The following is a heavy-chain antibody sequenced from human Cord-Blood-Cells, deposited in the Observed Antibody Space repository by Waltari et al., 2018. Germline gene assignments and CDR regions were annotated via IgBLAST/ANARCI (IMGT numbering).Heavy chain of an antibody. Sequence: QVQLQQWGAGLLKPSETLSLNCAVYGGSFRGYSWSWIRQPPGKGLEWIGEINHSGSPNYNPSLKSRVTISVDTSKNQFSLKLSSVTAADTAVYYCARGGSSSSSRLFDYWGQGTLVTVSS. V-gene: IGHV4-34*01. CDR3: ARGGSSSSSRLFDY. J-gene: IGHJ4*02. CDR1: GGSFRGYS. CDR2: INHSGSP. D-gene: IGHD6-6*01.